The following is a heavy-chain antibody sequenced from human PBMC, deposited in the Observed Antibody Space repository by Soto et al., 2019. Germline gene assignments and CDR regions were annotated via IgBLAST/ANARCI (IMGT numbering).Heavy chain of an antibody. J-gene: IGHJ4*02. V-gene: IGHV1-69*06. CDR1: GGTFSSYA. Sequence: QVQLVQSGAEVKKPGSSVKVSCKASGGTFSSYAISWVRQAPGQGLEWMGGIIPIFGTANYAQKFQGRVTITADKSTSTAYMELSSLRSEDTAVYYCARXXXXXXXSGPKRASALHYWGQGTLVTVSS. D-gene: IGHD5-12*01. CDR2: IIPIFGTA. CDR3: ARXXXXXXXSGPKRASALHY.